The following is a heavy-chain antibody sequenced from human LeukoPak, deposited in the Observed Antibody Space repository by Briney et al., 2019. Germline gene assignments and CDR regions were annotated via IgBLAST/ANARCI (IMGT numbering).Heavy chain of an antibody. CDR3: ARGLGEDSSGWYWYNWFDP. CDR2: INHSGST. Sequence: PSETLSLTCAVYGGSFSGYYWSWIRQPPGKGLEWIGEINHSGSTNYIPSLKSRVTISVDTYKNQFSLKLSSVTAADTAVYYCARGLGEDSSGWYWYNWFDPWGQGTLVTVSS. J-gene: IGHJ5*02. V-gene: IGHV4-34*01. CDR1: GGSFSGYY. D-gene: IGHD6-19*01.